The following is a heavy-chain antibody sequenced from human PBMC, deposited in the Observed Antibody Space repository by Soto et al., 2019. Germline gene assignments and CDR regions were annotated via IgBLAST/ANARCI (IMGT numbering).Heavy chain of an antibody. CDR2: ISGSGGSI. D-gene: IGHD6-13*01. CDR1: GFTFGIYA. Sequence: PVGSLRLSCAASGFTFGIYAMSWVRQAPGKGLEWVSSISGSGGSIYYAHSVKGRFTISRDKTENTLDLQMNSLRAEDTAVYHCARVAPEYSSTPRRFDFWGQRTLVTVSS. J-gene: IGHJ4*02. V-gene: IGHV3-23*01. CDR3: ARVAPEYSSTPRRFDF.